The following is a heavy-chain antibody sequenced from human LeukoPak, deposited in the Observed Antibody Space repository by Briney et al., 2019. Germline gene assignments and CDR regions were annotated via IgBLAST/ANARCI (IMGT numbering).Heavy chain of an antibody. Sequence: SETLSLTCTVSGYSISSGYYWGWIRQPPGKGLEWIGTMYHSGNTYYNPSLKSRVTISVDTSKNQFSLKLTSVTAADTAVYYCARAYSSSSIFDYWGREPWSPSPQ. CDR1: GYSISSGYY. CDR2: MYHSGNT. CDR3: ARAYSSSSIFDY. D-gene: IGHD6-6*01. J-gene: IGHJ4*02. V-gene: IGHV4-38-2*02.